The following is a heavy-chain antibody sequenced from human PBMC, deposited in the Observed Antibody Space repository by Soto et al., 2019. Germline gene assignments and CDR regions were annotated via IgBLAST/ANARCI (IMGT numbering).Heavy chain of an antibody. CDR2: VKGNGGST. D-gene: IGHD3-16*01. Sequence: EVLLLESGGGFVQPGGSLRLSCAASGFIFNNYVMTWVRQAPGKGLEWVSGVKGNGGSTHYADSVKGRFTISRDDSKKALYLQMNSLRADDTAVYHCTRGLGSLDPFDAWGPGTRVTVSS. J-gene: IGHJ3*01. V-gene: IGHV3-23*01. CDR1: GFIFNNYV. CDR3: TRGLGSLDPFDA.